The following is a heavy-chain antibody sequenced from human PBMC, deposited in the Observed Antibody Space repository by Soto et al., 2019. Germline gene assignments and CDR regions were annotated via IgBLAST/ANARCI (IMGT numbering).Heavy chain of an antibody. Sequence: SATLSLTCVVSGYSISSGYYWGWIRQPPGKGLEWIGSIYYSGITYYNPSLKSRVTISVDTSKNQFSLKLTSVTAADTAVYYCARHGSNWGQGTLVTVSS. CDR3: ARHGSN. CDR2: IYYSGIT. V-gene: IGHV4-38-2*01. CDR1: GYSISSGYY. J-gene: IGHJ4*02.